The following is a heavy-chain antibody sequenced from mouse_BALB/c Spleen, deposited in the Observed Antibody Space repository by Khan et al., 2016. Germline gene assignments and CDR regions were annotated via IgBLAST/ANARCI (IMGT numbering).Heavy chain of an antibody. V-gene: IGHV9-3-1*01. CDR1: GFTFTNYG. CDR2: INTYNGEP. J-gene: IGHJ1*01. CDR3: GSWGNYGHLDD. D-gene: IGHD2-1*01. Sequence: QIQLVQSGPELKKPGETVKISCKASGFTFTNYGMNWLKQAPGKDLKWMGWINTYNGEPTYVDDFKGRFVFSLETSASPAYLQINDLKSEDTDTYFCGSWGNYGHLDDLGGGTTVTVAS.